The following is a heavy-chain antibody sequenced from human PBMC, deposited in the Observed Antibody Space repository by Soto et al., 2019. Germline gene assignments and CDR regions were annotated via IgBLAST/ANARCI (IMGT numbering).Heavy chain of an antibody. CDR1: GGTFSSYA. Sequence: ASVKVSCKASGGTFSSYAISWVRQAPGQVLEWMGGIIPIFGTANYAQKFQGRVTITADESTSTAYMELSSLRSEDTAVYYCARLTWYYYDSSGSQYFQHWGQGTLVTVSS. J-gene: IGHJ1*01. CDR2: IIPIFGTA. D-gene: IGHD3-22*01. CDR3: ARLTWYYYDSSGSQYFQH. V-gene: IGHV1-69*13.